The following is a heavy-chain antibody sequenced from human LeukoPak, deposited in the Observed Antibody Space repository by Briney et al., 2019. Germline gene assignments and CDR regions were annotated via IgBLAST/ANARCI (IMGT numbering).Heavy chain of an antibody. J-gene: IGHJ4*02. V-gene: IGHV1-69*13. D-gene: IGHD6-13*01. CDR2: IIPIFGTA. CDR1: GGTFSSYA. Sequence: SVKVSCKASGGTFSSYAISWVRQAPGQGLEWMGGIIPIFGTANYAQKFQGRVTITADESTSTAYMELSSLRSEDTAVYYYAIPLMAAAAGIGDDYWGQGTLVTVSS. CDR3: AIPLMAAAAGIGDDY.